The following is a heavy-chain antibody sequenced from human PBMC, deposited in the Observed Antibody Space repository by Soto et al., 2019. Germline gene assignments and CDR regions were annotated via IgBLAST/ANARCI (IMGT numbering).Heavy chain of an antibody. CDR1: GGSISSYY. D-gene: IGHD1-7*01. V-gene: IGHV4-59*01. CDR2: IYYSGST. Sequence: SETLSLTCTVSGGSISSYYWSWIRQPPGKGLEWIGYIYYSGSTNYNPSLKSRVTISVDTSKNQFSLKLSSVTAADTAVYYCARYSWNYDAFDIWGQGTMVTVSS. CDR3: ARYSWNYDAFDI. J-gene: IGHJ3*02.